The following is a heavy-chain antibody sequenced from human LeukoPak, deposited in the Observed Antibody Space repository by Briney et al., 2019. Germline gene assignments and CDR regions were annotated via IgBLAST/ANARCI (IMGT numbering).Heavy chain of an antibody. J-gene: IGHJ1*01. CDR1: GFTFRNYA. CDR3: AKFRGIPTTVTQD. Sequence: PGGSLRLSCAASGFTFRNYAMGWVRQAPGKGLEWVSTSSGSGDDTYYADSVKGRFTISRDNSKNTLYLRMSGLRAEDTAVYYCAKFRGIPTTVTQDWGQGTLVTVSS. D-gene: IGHD4-17*01. CDR2: SSGSGDDT. V-gene: IGHV3-23*01.